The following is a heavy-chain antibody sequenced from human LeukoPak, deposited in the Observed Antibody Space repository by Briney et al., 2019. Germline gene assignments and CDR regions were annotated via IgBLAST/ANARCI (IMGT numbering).Heavy chain of an antibody. CDR1: SYSLTELS. Sequence: ASVKVSCKVSSYSLTELSMHWVRQAPGKALEWMGGFDPEDGKTIYAQRLQGRVTMTEDTSTDTAYMQLRSLISEDSAVYYCATNLGIAVAGGAFDLWGQGTVVTVSS. CDR3: ATNLGIAVAGGAFDL. J-gene: IGHJ3*01. V-gene: IGHV1-24*01. CDR2: FDPEDGKT. D-gene: IGHD6-19*01.